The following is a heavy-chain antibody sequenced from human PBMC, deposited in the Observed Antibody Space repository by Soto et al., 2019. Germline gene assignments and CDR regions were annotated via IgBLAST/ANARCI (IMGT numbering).Heavy chain of an antibody. CDR2: ISGSGGGT. D-gene: IGHD6-6*01. Sequence: GGSLRLSCAASGFTFTNYAMNWVRQAPGKGLEWVSTISGSGGGTYYTDSVKGRFTISRDNSKNTLYLQMNSLRAEDTAVYYCAKDVNPYSTSSKFDYWGQGALVTVSS. CDR3: AKDVNPYSTSSKFDY. CDR1: GFTFTNYA. J-gene: IGHJ4*02. V-gene: IGHV3-23*01.